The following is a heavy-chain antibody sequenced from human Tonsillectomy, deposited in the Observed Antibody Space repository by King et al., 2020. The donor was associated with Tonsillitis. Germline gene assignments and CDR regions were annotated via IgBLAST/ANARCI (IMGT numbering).Heavy chain of an antibody. CDR1: GFTFSSYN. CDR3: ARGTTTVTPLYYFDY. D-gene: IGHD4-17*01. CDR2: ISTSSTYI. J-gene: IGHJ4*02. Sequence: QLVQSGGGLVNPGVFLRLSCAASGFTFSSYNIHGVRQAPGKGLECVSSISTSSTYINYSDSIKGRFTISRDNAKNSLYLQMNSLRAEDTAVYYCARGTTTVTPLYYFDYWGQGTLVTVSS. V-gene: IGHV3-21*01.